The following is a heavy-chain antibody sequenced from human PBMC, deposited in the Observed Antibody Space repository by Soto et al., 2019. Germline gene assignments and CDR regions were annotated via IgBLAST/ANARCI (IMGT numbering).Heavy chain of an antibody. CDR1: GDSISPSY. D-gene: IGHD4-17*01. Sequence: QVHLQESGPGLVKPSETLSLPCIVSGDSISPSYWSWIRQPPGNGLEWIGYIYYSGNTLYNPTLKSRVTISLDTSKSTFYMKLTSVTAEDTAVYYCARSRRDGPHTGHFDSWGQGSLVTVSS. CDR2: IYYSGNT. V-gene: IGHV4-59*01. CDR3: ARSRRDGPHTGHFDS. J-gene: IGHJ4*02.